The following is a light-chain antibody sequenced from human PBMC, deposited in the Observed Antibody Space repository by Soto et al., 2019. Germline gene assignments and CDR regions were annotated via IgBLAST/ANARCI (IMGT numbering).Light chain of an antibody. CDR3: CSYAGSGTPYV. J-gene: IGLJ1*01. CDR2: EGS. V-gene: IGLV2-23*01. Sequence: QSVLTQPASVSGSPGQSITISCTGTSSDFGSYNLVSWYQQHPGKAPKLMIYEGSKRPSGVSDRFSGSKSGNTASLTISGLQAEDEADYYCCSYAGSGTPYVFGNGTKSPS. CDR1: SSDFGSYNL.